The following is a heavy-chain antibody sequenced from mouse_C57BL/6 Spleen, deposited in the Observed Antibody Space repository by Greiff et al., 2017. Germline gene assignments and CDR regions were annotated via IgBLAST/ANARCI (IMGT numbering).Heavy chain of an antibody. D-gene: IGHD1-1*01. CDR2: IDPETGGT. V-gene: IGHV1-15*01. CDR3: ITTVADY. J-gene: IGHJ2*01. CDR1: GYTFTDYE. Sequence: QVQLKESGAELVRPGASVTLSCKASGYTFTDYEMHWVKQTPVHGLEWIGAIDPETGGTAYNQKFKGKAILTADKSSSTAYMELRSLTSEDSAVYYSITTVADYWGQGTTLTVSS.